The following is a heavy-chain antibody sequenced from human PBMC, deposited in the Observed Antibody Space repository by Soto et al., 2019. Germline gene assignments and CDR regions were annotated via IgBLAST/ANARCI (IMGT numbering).Heavy chain of an antibody. CDR1: GGSISSGGYY. Sequence: PSETLSLTCTVSGGSISSGGYYWSWIRQHPGKGLEWIGYIYYSGSTYYNPSLKSRVTISVDTSKNQFSLKLSSVTAADTAVNYCARGPQDRPIDYWGQGTLVTVSS. CDR2: IYYSGST. CDR3: ARGPQDRPIDY. V-gene: IGHV4-31*03. J-gene: IGHJ4*02.